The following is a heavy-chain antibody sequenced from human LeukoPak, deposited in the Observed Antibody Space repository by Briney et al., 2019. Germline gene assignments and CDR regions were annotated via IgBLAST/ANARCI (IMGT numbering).Heavy chain of an antibody. V-gene: IGHV1-18*01. CDR3: ARDRRYYYYYGMDV. Sequence: ASVKVSCKASGGTFSSYAISWVRQAPGQGLEWMGWISAYNGNTNYAQKLQGRVTMTTDTSTSTAYMELRSLRSDDTAVYYCARDRRYYYYYGMDVWGQGTTVTVSS. J-gene: IGHJ6*02. CDR2: ISAYNGNT. CDR1: GGTFSSYA.